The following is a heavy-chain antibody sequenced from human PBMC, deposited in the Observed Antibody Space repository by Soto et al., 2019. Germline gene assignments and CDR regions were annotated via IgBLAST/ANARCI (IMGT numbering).Heavy chain of an antibody. V-gene: IGHV3-11*04. CDR2: ITKSGDNI. CDR1: GFTFRDHY. Sequence: PGGSLRLSCAASGFTFRDHYMSWIRQVPGKGLQWIALITKSGDNIKYANSVKGRFSISRDNARDSLYLQMNSLRDDETAVYYCATVDGPTVTTMFFDYWGQGILVTVSS. D-gene: IGHD5-12*01. CDR3: ATVDGPTVTTMFFDY. J-gene: IGHJ4*02.